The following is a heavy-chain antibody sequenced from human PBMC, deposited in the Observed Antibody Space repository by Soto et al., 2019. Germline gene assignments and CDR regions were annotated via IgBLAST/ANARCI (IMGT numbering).Heavy chain of an antibody. CDR1: GYVFNKWA. CDR2: IDPGTVNT. V-gene: IGHV1-3*01. Sequence: QAQLLQSGAEVERPGASVKISCKASGYVFNKWAIHWVRQAPGQGLEWMGWIDPGTVNTKYSQKLQGRVTLTKDTSASTVYVELSSLRSEDTDMFSCTRGGSDLYFDRWVRGTLVAVSS. D-gene: IGHD3-3*01. J-gene: IGHJ2*01. CDR3: TRGGSDLYFDR.